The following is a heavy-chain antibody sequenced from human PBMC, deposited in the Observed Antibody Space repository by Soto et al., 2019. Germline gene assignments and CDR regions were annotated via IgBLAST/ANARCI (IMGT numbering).Heavy chain of an antibody. D-gene: IGHD6-19*01. CDR3: ARDPAVAGIYYFDY. Sequence: QVQLVESAGGVVQPGRSLRLSCAASGFTFSSYAMHWVRQAPGQGLEWVAVISYDGSNKYYADSVKGRFTISRDNSKNTLYMQMNSLRAEDTAVYYCARDPAVAGIYYFDYWGQGTLVTVSS. CDR1: GFTFSSYA. CDR2: ISYDGSNK. J-gene: IGHJ4*02. V-gene: IGHV3-30-3*01.